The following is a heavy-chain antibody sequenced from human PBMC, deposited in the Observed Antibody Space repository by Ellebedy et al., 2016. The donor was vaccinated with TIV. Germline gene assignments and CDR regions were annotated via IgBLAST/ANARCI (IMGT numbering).Heavy chain of an antibody. D-gene: IGHD6-19*01. CDR3: ASTCSSDWSPNDAFDI. CDR1: GYTFTGYY. V-gene: IGHV1-2*02. Sequence: ASVKVSCKASGYTFTGYYMHWVRQAPGQGLEWMGWINPNSGGTNYAQKFQGRVTMTRDTSISTAYMELSRLRSDDTAVYYCASTCSSDWSPNDAFDIWGQGTMVTVSS. CDR2: INPNSGGT. J-gene: IGHJ3*02.